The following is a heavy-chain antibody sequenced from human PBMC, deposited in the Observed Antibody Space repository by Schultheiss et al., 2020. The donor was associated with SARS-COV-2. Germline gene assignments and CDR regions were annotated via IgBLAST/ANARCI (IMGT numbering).Heavy chain of an antibody. CDR2: FYPSGST. J-gene: IGHJ5*02. CDR3: AGSIVLMPPGWFDP. Sequence: SETLSLTCTVSGGSISSGSYYWGWIRQPPGKGLEWLGSFYPSGSTKYNPSLKSRVTISVDTSKNQFSLKLSSVTAADTAVYYCAGSIVLMPPGWFDPWGQGTLVTVSS. D-gene: IGHD2-8*01. CDR1: GGSISSGSYY. V-gene: IGHV4-39*07.